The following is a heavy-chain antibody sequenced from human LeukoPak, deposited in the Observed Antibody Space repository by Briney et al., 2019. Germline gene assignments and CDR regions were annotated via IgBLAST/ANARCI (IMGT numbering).Heavy chain of an antibody. CDR1: GGSFSGYY. CDR3: ARVRDPNWFDP. J-gene: IGHJ5*02. V-gene: IGHV4-34*01. CDR2: INHSGST. Sequence: SETLSLTCAVYGGSFSGYYWSWIRQPPGKGLEWIGEINHSGSTNYNPSLKSRVTISVDTSKNQFSLKLSSVTAADTAVYYCARVRDPNWFDPWGQGTPVTVSS.